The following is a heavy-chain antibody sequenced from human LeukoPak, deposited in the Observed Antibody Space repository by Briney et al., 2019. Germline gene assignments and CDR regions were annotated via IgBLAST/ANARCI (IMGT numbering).Heavy chain of an antibody. Sequence: PGGSLRLSWAASGFTFSSYGMHWVRQAPGKGLEWVAVIWYDGSNKYYADSVKGRFTISRDNSKNTLYLQMNSLRAEDTAVYYCARDDDILTAGGWFDPWGQGTLVTVSS. D-gene: IGHD3-9*01. CDR2: IWYDGSNK. CDR3: ARDDDILTAGGWFDP. V-gene: IGHV3-33*01. CDR1: GFTFSSYG. J-gene: IGHJ5*02.